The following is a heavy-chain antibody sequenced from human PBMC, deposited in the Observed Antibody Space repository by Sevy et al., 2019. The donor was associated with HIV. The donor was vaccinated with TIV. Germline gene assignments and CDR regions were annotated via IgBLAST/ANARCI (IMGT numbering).Heavy chain of an antibody. CDR2: ISSSGSTI. Sequence: GWSLRLSCAASGFTFSDYYMSWLRQAPGKGLEWVSYISSSGSTIYYADSVKGRFTISRDNAKNSLYLQMNSLRAEDTAVYYCARDGIAVGPTQDFDYWGQRTLVTVSS. J-gene: IGHJ4*02. D-gene: IGHD6-19*01. CDR3: ARDGIAVGPTQDFDY. CDR1: GFTFSDYY. V-gene: IGHV3-11*01.